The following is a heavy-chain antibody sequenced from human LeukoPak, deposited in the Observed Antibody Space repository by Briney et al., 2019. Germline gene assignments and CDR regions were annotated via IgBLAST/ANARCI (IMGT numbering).Heavy chain of an antibody. CDR3: ARDVGWFHFDY. Sequence: ETLSLTCAVYGGSFSGYYWSWIRQPPGKGLEWVSAISGSGDNTYYADSVKGRFTISRDNSKNTLHLQMSSLRAEDTAVYYCARDVGWFHFDYWGQGTLVTVSS. V-gene: IGHV3-23*01. J-gene: IGHJ4*02. CDR1: GGSFSGYY. CDR2: ISGSGDNT. D-gene: IGHD2-15*01.